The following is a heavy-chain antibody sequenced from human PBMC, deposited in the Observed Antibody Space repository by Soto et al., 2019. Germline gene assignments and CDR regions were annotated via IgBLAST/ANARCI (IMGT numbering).Heavy chain of an antibody. D-gene: IGHD3-9*01. CDR3: ARSGLRYFDWPPGDFDY. Sequence: ASVKVSCKASGYTFTGYYMHWVRQAPGQGLEWMGWINPNSGGTNYAQKFQGWVTMTRDTSISTAYMELSRLRSDDTAVYYCARSGLRYFDWPPGDFDYWGQGTLVTVSS. J-gene: IGHJ4*02. CDR2: INPNSGGT. CDR1: GYTFTGYY. V-gene: IGHV1-2*04.